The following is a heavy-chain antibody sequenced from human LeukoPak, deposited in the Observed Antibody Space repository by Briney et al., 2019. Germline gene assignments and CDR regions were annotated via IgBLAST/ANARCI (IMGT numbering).Heavy chain of an antibody. CDR3: ARKATTGPTKAAFDI. J-gene: IGHJ3*02. D-gene: IGHD4-17*01. Sequence: PSDTLSLTCAVSGYSISSSNYWAWIRQPPGKGLEWIGHIYYSGSIYYNPSLKSRVTMSVDTSKNQFSLKLSSVTAVDTAVYYCARKATTGPTKAAFDISGQGTMVTVSS. V-gene: IGHV4-28*05. CDR2: IYYSGSI. CDR1: GYSISSSNY.